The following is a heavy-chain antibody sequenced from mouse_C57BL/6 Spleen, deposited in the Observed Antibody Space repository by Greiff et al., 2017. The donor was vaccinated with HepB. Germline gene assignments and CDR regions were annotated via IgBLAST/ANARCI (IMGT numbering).Heavy chain of an antibody. V-gene: IGHV3-6*01. D-gene: IGHD2-2*01. J-gene: IGHJ2*01. CDR2: ISYDGSN. CDR3: ARGGWLRRDYFDY. CDR1: GYSITSGYY. Sequence: EVQLQQSGPGLVKPSQSLSLTCSVTGYSITSGYYWNWIRQFPGNKLEWMGYISYDGSNNYNPSLKNRISITRDTSKNQFFLKLNSVTTEDTATYYCARGGWLRRDYFDYWGQGTTLTVSS.